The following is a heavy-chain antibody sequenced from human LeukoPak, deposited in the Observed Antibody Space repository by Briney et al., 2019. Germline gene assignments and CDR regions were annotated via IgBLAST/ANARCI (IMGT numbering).Heavy chain of an antibody. Sequence: SETLSLTCAVYGGSFSSYYWSWIRQPPGKGLEWIGYIYYSGSTNYNPSLKSRVTISVDTSKNQFSLKLSSVTAADTAVYYCARWKQLRGYSYGYFDYWGQGTLVTVSS. CDR2: IYYSGST. CDR3: ARWKQLRGYSYGYFDY. CDR1: GGSFSSYY. D-gene: IGHD5-18*01. J-gene: IGHJ4*02. V-gene: IGHV4-59*01.